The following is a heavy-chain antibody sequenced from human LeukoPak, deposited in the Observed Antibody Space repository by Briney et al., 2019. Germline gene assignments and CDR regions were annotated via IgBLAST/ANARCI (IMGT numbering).Heavy chain of an antibody. CDR3: ARESGQWLSENWFDP. Sequence: GGSLRLSCAASGFTFSSYAVHWVRQAPGKGLEWVAVISYDGSNKYYADSVKGRFTISRDNSKNTLYLQMNSLRAEDTAVYYCARESGQWLSENWFDPWGQGTLVTVSS. V-gene: IGHV3-30*14. CDR2: ISYDGSNK. CDR1: GFTFSSYA. J-gene: IGHJ5*02. D-gene: IGHD6-19*01.